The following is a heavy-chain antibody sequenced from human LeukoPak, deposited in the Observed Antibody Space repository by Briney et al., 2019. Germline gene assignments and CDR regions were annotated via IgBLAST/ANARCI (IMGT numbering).Heavy chain of an antibody. CDR3: ARTGGDSSGSYPNWFDP. J-gene: IGHJ5*02. D-gene: IGHD3-22*01. CDR2: IIPMFGTA. V-gene: IGHV1-69*13. Sequence: GASVKVSCKASGGTFSSYAISWVRQAPGQGLEWMGGIIPMFGTANYAQKFQGRVTITADESTSTAYMELSSLRSEDTAVYYCARTGGDSSGSYPNWFDPWGQGTLVTVSS. CDR1: GGTFSSYA.